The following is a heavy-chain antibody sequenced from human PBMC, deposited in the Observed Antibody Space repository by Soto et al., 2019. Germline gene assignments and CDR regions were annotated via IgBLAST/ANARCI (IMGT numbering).Heavy chain of an antibody. D-gene: IGHD3-10*01. V-gene: IGHV1-69*01. CDR2: IIPIFGTA. CDR1: GGTFSSYA. CDR3: ARDGRGVTVVRGVIFDP. J-gene: IGHJ5*02. Sequence: QVQLVQSGAEVKKPGSSVKVSCKASGGTFSSYAISWVRQAPGQGLEWMGGIIPIFGTANYAQKFQGRVTITADESTSTAYMELSSLRSEDTAVYYCARDGRGVTVVRGVIFDPWGQGTLVTVSS.